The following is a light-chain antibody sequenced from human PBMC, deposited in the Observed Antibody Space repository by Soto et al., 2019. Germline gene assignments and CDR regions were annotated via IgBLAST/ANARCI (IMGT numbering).Light chain of an antibody. J-gene: IGLJ1*01. V-gene: IGLV2-11*01. Sequence: QSVLTQPRSVSGSPGQSVTISCSGVSNGYNFVSWYQQHPGKAPKVLIYDVSKRPSGVPDRFSGSKSANTASLTISGLQAEDEADYYFCSYVGSYTFVFGIGTKLTVL. CDR2: DVS. CDR3: CSYVGSYTFV. CDR1: SNGYNF.